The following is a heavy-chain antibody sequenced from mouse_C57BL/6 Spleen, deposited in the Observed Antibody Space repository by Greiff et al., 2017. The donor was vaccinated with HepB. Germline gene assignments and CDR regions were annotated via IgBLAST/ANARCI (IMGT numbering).Heavy chain of an antibody. CDR3: ARWGSSAFAY. V-gene: IGHV1-52*01. CDR2: IDPSDSET. CDR1: GYTFTSYW. J-gene: IGHJ3*01. Sequence: QVQLQQPGAELVRPGSSVKLSCKASGYTFTSYWMHWVKQRPIQGLEWIGNIDPSDSETHYNQKFKDKATLTVDKSSSTAYMQLSSLTSVDSAVYYCARWGSSAFAYWGQGTLVTVSA. D-gene: IGHD3-2*02.